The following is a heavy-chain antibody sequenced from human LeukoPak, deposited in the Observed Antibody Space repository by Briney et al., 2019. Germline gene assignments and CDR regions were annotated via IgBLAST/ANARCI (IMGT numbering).Heavy chain of an antibody. V-gene: IGHV3-30*04. J-gene: IGHJ4*02. Sequence: GGSLRLSCVASGFTFTEYAFNWVRQAPGKEMEWVAIISSDGNTKSYADTLKGRFSISRDNFRDTVFLEVSTLRPEDTGLYYCVRDLTSGAWFDFWGQGTLVTVSS. CDR2: ISSDGNTK. CDR3: VRDLTSGAWFDF. D-gene: IGHD3-9*01. CDR1: GFTFTEYA.